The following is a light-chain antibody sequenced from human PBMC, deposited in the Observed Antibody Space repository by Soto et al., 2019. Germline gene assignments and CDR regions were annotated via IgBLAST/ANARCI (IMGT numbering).Light chain of an antibody. Sequence: EIVLTQSPATLSLSPGERATLSCRASQSLFSYLAWFQQKPGQAPRLLIYDASNRATGIPARFSGSESGTHFTLTISGLEPEDFAIYYCQQRRNLPCTFGPGTKVDIK. CDR2: DAS. CDR3: QQRRNLPCT. V-gene: IGKV3-11*01. CDR1: QSLFSY. J-gene: IGKJ3*01.